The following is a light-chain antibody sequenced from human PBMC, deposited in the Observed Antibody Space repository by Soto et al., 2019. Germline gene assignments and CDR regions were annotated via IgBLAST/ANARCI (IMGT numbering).Light chain of an antibody. V-gene: IGKV1-5*03. CDR2: KAS. Sequence: DIQMTQSPSTLSASVGDRVTITCRASQSISSWLAWYQQKTGNAPKLLIYKASSLESGVPSRFCGSGSGPEFTLTISSLQPDYFANYYRQHYNSYPWTFGQGTKVEIK. CDR1: QSISSW. CDR3: QHYNSYPWT. J-gene: IGKJ1*01.